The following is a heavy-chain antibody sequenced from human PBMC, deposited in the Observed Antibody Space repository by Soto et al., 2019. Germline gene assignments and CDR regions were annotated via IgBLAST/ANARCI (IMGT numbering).Heavy chain of an antibody. Sequence: EVQLVESGGGLVKPGGSLRLSCAASGFTFSNAWMSWVRQAPGKGLEWVGRIKSKTDGGTTDYAAPVKGRFTISRDDSKNTLDLQMNSLKNEDTAVYYCTTLSMVRGVDYWGQGTLVTVSS. J-gene: IGHJ4*02. CDR2: IKSKTDGGTT. CDR1: GFTFSNAW. CDR3: TTLSMVRGVDY. D-gene: IGHD3-10*01. V-gene: IGHV3-15*01.